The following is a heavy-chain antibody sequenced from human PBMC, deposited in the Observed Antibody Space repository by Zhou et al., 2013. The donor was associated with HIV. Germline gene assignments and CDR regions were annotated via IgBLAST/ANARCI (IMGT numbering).Heavy chain of an antibody. V-gene: IGHV3-7*01. CDR1: GFSFGDYY. J-gene: IGHJ4*02. D-gene: IGHD7-27*01. CDR2: INQDGSAK. Sequence: EVQLLESGGGLVQPGGSLRLSCATSGFSFGDYYMHWVRQAPGKGLEWVAVINQDGSAKYYVASVKGRFTISRDNAKNSLSLQMSSLRAEDTAVFYXARGTGFLIDFWGQGTLVTVSS. CDR3: ARGTGFLIDF.